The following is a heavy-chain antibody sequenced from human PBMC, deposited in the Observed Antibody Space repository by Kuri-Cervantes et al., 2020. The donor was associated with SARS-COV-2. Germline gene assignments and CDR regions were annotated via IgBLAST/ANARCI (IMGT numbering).Heavy chain of an antibody. Sequence: GESLKISCKGSGYSFTSYWISWVRQMPGKGLEWMGRIDPSDSYTNYSPSFQGHVTISADKSISTAYLQWSSLKASDTAMYYCARRLEPTYYYDSSGYYYASYYYGMDVWGQGTTVTVSS. CDR2: IDPSDSYT. CDR1: GYSFTSYW. J-gene: IGHJ6*02. V-gene: IGHV5-10-1*01. CDR3: ARRLEPTYYYDSSGYYYASYYYGMDV. D-gene: IGHD3-22*01.